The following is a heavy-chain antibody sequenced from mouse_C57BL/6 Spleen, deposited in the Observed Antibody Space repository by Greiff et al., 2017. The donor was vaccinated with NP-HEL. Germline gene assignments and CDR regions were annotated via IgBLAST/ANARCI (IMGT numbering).Heavy chain of an antibody. Sequence: VQLQQSGPELVKPGASVKISCKASGYAFSSSWMNWVKQRPGKGLEWIGRIYPGDGDTNYNGKFKGKATLTADKSSSTAYMQLSSLTSEDSAVYLCARGGNLPLGYWGQGTTLTVSS. J-gene: IGHJ2*01. CDR3: ARGGNLPLGY. V-gene: IGHV1-82*01. CDR1: GYAFSSSW. CDR2: IYPGDGDT.